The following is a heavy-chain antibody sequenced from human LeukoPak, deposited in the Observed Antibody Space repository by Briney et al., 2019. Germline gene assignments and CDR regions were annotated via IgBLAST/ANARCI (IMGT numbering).Heavy chain of an antibody. CDR1: GFTFSSYS. Sequence: PGGSLRLSCAASGFTFSSYSMNWVRQAPGKGLEWVSSISSSSSYIYYADSVKGRFTISRDNAKNSLYLQMNSLRAEDTAVYYCARDGWLQKGSPVDYWGQGTLVTVSS. J-gene: IGHJ4*02. CDR2: ISSSSSYI. CDR3: ARDGWLQKGSPVDY. V-gene: IGHV3-21*01. D-gene: IGHD5-24*01.